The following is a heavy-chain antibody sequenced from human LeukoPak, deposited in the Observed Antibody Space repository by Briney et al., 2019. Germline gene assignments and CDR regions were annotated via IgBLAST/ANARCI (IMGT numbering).Heavy chain of an antibody. Sequence: ASVKVSCKASGYTFTSYDINWVRQAPGQGLEWMGWMNPHSGNTGYSQNFQGRVIMTRNTSIDTAYMELSSLTSEDMGVFYCARGGPNSGGWTLDYWGQGTLVSVSS. CDR1: GYTFTSYD. J-gene: IGHJ4*02. D-gene: IGHD6-19*01. V-gene: IGHV1-8*01. CDR2: MNPHSGNT. CDR3: ARGGPNSGGWTLDY.